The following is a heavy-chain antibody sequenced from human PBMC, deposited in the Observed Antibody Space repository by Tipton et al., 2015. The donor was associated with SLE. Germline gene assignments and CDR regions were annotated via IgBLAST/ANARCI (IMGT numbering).Heavy chain of an antibody. Sequence: GSLRLSCAASGFTFSSYWMHWVRQAPGKGLVWVSRINSAGTITSYADSVRGRFTISRDNAKDTLYLQMNNLRAEDTAVYYCVAGLGDYWGPGTLVTASS. CDR1: GFTFSSYW. CDR2: INSAGTIT. D-gene: IGHD6-19*01. V-gene: IGHV3-74*01. CDR3: VAGLGDY. J-gene: IGHJ4*02.